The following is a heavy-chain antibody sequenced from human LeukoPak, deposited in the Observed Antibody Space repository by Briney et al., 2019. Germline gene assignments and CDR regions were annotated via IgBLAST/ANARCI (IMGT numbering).Heavy chain of an antibody. Sequence: ASVKVSCKASGYTFTSYDINWVRQATGQGLEWMGWMNPNSGNTGYAQKFQGRVTMIRNTSISTAYMELSSLRSEDTAVYYCARGVYYYDRSGYYPGWYFDLWGRGTLVTVSS. D-gene: IGHD3-22*01. J-gene: IGHJ2*01. CDR1: GYTFTSYD. V-gene: IGHV1-8*01. CDR3: ARGVYYYDRSGYYPGWYFDL. CDR2: MNPNSGNT.